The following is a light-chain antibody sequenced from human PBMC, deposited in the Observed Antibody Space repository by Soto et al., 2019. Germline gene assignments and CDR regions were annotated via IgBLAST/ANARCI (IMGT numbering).Light chain of an antibody. Sequence: QSALTQPASVSGSPGQSITISCTGTSSDVGGYNYVSWYQQHPGKAPKLMIYEVSNRPSGVSNRFSGSKSGNTASLTISGLQAEDEEYYYCSSYTSSSTRVFGGGTQLTVL. V-gene: IGLV2-14*01. CDR2: EVS. CDR1: SSDVGGYNY. CDR3: SSYTSSSTRV. J-gene: IGLJ3*02.